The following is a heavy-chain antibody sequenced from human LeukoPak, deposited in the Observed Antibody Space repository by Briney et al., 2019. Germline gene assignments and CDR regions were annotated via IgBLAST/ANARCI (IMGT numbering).Heavy chain of an antibody. CDR3: AREVTVTTFPLFSHENYPFEFDY. CDR1: GDSVSSNIAA. V-gene: IGHV6-1*01. J-gene: IGHJ4*02. D-gene: IGHD4-17*01. CDR2: TYYRSKWYN. Sequence: SQTLSLTCAISGDSVSSNIAAWNWISQSPSRGLEWLGRTYYRSKWYNDYVGSVKSRITINPDTSKNQFYLQLNSVPPEDTAVYYCAREVTVTTFPLFSHENYPFEFDYWGQGTLVTVSS.